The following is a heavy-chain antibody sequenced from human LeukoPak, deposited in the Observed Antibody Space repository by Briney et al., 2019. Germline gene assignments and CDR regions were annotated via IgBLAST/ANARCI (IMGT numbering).Heavy chain of an antibody. CDR3: AKDHSSGWYADYFDY. V-gene: IGHV3-21*01. Sequence: GGSLRLSCAASGFTFSSYSMNWVRQAPGKGLEWVSSISSSSSYIYYADSVKGRFTISRDNAKNSLYLQMNSLRAEDTAVYYCAKDHSSGWYADYFDYWGQGTLVTVSS. CDR2: ISSSSSYI. CDR1: GFTFSSYS. D-gene: IGHD6-19*01. J-gene: IGHJ4*02.